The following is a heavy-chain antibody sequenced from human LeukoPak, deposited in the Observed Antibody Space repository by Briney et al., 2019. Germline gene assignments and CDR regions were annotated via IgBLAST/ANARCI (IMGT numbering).Heavy chain of an antibody. CDR2: INTKTGNP. J-gene: IGHJ5*02. CDR3: ARISGDFGDLGDP. CDR1: GYTFTKYA. V-gene: IGHV7-4-1*02. Sequence: GASVKVSCMASGYTFTKYAMNWVRQAPGQGLEWMGWINTKTGNPTYAQGFTGRFVFSLDTSVSTAYLQISSLMPEDTAVYYCARISGDFGDLGDPWGQGTLVTVSS. D-gene: IGHD3-10*01.